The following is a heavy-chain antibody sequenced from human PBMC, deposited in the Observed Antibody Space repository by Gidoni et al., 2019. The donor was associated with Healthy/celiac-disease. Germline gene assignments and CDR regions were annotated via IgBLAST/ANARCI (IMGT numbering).Heavy chain of an antibody. Sequence: QVQLVQSGAEVKKPGSSVKVSCKASGGTFSSYAISWVRQAPGQGLEWMGGIIPIFGTANYAQKFQGRVTITADESTSTAYMELSSLRSEDTAVYYCLLATYYYDSSGYRTLLVDGMDVWGQGTTVTVSS. V-gene: IGHV1-69*01. D-gene: IGHD3-22*01. CDR1: GGTFSSYA. CDR3: LLATYYYDSSGYRTLLVDGMDV. J-gene: IGHJ6*02. CDR2: IIPIFGTA.